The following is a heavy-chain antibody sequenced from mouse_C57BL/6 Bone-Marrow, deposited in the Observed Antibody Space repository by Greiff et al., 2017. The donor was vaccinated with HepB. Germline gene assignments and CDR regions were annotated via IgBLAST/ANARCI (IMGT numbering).Heavy chain of an antibody. J-gene: IGHJ3*01. CDR1: GYTFTSYW. V-gene: IGHV1-64*01. CDR2: IHPNSGST. D-gene: IGHD2-1*01. CDR3: ARGALLFFAY. Sequence: QVQLQQPGAELVKPGASVKLSCKASGYTFTSYWMHWVKQRPGQGLEWIGMIHPNSGSTNYNEKFKSKATLTVDNSSSTAYMQLSSLTSEDSAVYYCARGALLFFAYWGQGTLVTVSA.